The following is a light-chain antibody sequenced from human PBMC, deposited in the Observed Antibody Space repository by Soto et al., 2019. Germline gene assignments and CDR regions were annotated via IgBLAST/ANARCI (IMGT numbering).Light chain of an antibody. CDR3: HQSHSFPRT. J-gene: IGKJ1*01. CDR1: QSISTY. Sequence: DIQMTQSPSSLSASVGDRVTITCRASQSISTYLNWYQQKPGNAPKVLIFAASSLLSGVPSRFSGSGSGTDFTLTITSLQPEDFATYYCHQSHSFPRTFGQGTKV. V-gene: IGKV1-39*01. CDR2: AAS.